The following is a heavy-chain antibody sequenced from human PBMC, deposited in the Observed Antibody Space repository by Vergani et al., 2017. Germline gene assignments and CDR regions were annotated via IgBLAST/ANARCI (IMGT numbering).Heavy chain of an antibody. D-gene: IGHD5-18*01. J-gene: IGHJ2*01. CDR2: IYYSGST. V-gene: IGHV4-31*03. CDR3: ARAGFRAGGSALGWYFDL. CDR1: GGSISSGGYY. Sequence: QVQLQESGPGLVKPSQTLSLTCTVSGGSISSGGYYWSWIRQHPGKGLEGVGYIYYSGSTYYNPSLKSRVTITVDTSKNQFSLKLSSLTSADTAVFYCARAGFRAGGSALGWYFDLWGRGTLVTVSS.